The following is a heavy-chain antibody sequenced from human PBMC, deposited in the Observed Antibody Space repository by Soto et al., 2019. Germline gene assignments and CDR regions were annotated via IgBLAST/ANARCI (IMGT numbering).Heavy chain of an antibody. CDR2: ILVGGST. CDR1: GFICSSYD. J-gene: IGHJ3*02. D-gene: IGHD5-12*01. CDR3: PKPTAITGGAFEI. Sequence: GGSLRLSCAVSGFICSSYDMSWVRQAPGKGLDWVSTILVGGSTHYEDSVKGRFTISRDTSKNTVYLQMNSLTAGDTAVYSCPKPTAITGGAFEIYGQVRLVPVSS. V-gene: IGHV3-23*01.